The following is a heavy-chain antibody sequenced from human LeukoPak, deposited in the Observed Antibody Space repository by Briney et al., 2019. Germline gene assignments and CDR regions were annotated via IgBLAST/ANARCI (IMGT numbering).Heavy chain of an antibody. V-gene: IGHV1-18*01. CDR3: ATTYYYDSSGYYSAFDI. CDR2: ISAYNGNT. D-gene: IGHD3-22*01. Sequence: ASVKVSCKASGYTFTSYGISWVRQAPGQGLEWMGWISAYNGNTNYAQKLQGRVTMTTDTSTRKAYMEMRSLRSDDTAVYYCATTYYYDSSGYYSAFDIWGQGTMVTVSS. CDR1: GYTFTSYG. J-gene: IGHJ3*02.